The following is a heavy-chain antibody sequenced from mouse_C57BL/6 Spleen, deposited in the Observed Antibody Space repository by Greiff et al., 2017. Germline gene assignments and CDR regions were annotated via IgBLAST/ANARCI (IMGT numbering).Heavy chain of an antibody. CDR2: IRPSDSDT. D-gene: IGHD2-1*01. Sequence: VQLQQPGAELVKPGASVKVSCTASGYTFTSYWMHWVKQRPGQGLEWIGRIRPSDSDTNYTQKFKGKDTLTVDKSSSAAYMQLSSLTSEDSAVYYSAIFYGNPAWFAYWSQGTLVTVSA. CDR1: GYTFTSYW. CDR3: AIFYGNPAWFAY. V-gene: IGHV1-74*01. J-gene: IGHJ3*01.